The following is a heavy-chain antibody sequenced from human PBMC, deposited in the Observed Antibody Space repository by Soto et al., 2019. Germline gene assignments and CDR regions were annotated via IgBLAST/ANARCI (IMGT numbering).Heavy chain of an antibody. D-gene: IGHD2-15*01. J-gene: IGHJ3*02. V-gene: IGHV3-48*02. Sequence: GGSLRLSCAASGFTFSSYSMNWVRQAPGKGLEWVSYISSSSSTIYYADSVKGRFTISRDNAKNSLYLQMNSLRDEDTAVYYCAKTLGYCSGGSCYPPANAAFDIWGQGTMVTVSS. CDR1: GFTFSSYS. CDR3: AKTLGYCSGGSCYPPANAAFDI. CDR2: ISSSSSTI.